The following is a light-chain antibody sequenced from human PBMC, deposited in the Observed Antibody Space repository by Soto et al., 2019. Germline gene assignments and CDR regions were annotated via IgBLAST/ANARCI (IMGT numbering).Light chain of an antibody. Sequence: EIVMTQSPPSLSVTPGEPASISCRSSQSLLHSNGFQYLDWYLQKPGQSPQLLIYLGFNRASGVPDRFSGSGSGTDFPLKISRVEAEDVGIYFCMQPLEAPWTFGQGTKVEIK. J-gene: IGKJ1*01. CDR3: MQPLEAPWT. CDR1: QSLLHSNGFQY. CDR2: LGF. V-gene: IGKV2-28*01.